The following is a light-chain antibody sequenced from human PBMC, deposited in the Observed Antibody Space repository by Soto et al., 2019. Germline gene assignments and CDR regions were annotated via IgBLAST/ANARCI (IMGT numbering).Light chain of an antibody. J-gene: IGKJ5*01. V-gene: IGKV1-9*01. CDR2: GAS. CDR1: QGISNY. CDR3: QQLDDYPLT. Sequence: DIQLTQSPSYLSATVGDRVTITCRTTQGISNYLAWYQQKPGRAPKLLIYGASTLKSGVPSRFSGSGSGTEFTLTISSLQPEDFATYYCQQLDDYPLTFGQGTRLEIK.